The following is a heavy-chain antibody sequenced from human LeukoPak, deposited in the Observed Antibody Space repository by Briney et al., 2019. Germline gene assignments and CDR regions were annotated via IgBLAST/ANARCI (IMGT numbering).Heavy chain of an antibody. Sequence: SETLSLTCTVSGGSISSSRYYWGWIRQPPGEGLEWIGSIYYSGRTYYNPSLKSRVTISVDTSQNQFSLKLSSVTAPGTAVYYCAREYYYDSSGYYPPAYWGQGTLVTVSS. V-gene: IGHV4-39*07. D-gene: IGHD3-22*01. J-gene: IGHJ4*02. CDR2: IYYSGRT. CDR1: GGSISSSRYY. CDR3: AREYYYDSSGYYPPAY.